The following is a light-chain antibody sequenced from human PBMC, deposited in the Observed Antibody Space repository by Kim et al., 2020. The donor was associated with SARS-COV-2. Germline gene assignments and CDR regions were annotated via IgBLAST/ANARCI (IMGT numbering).Light chain of an antibody. CDR1: ALPKQH. V-gene: IGLV3-25*03. Sequence: SYELTQPPSVSVSPGQTARITCSGDALPKQHAYWYQQKPGQAPVLVIYKDSERPSGIPERFSGSSSGTTVTLTISGVQAEDEADYYCQSADSSGTYWVFG. CDR3: QSADSSGTYWV. J-gene: IGLJ3*02. CDR2: KDS.